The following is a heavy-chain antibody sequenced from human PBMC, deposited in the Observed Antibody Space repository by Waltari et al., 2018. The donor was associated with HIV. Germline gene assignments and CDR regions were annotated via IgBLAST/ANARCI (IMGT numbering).Heavy chain of an antibody. V-gene: IGHV1-3*01. Sequence: QVQLVQSGAEVKKPRASVKVSCKASGYTFTTSPIHWVRQAPGQRLEWMGWINPDTCETKYSHKFQDRVTITGDTFASTVYLELSRLTSEDTAVYYCARDWEDFYNYYGMDVWGQGTTVTVSS. D-gene: IGHD1-26*01. J-gene: IGHJ6*02. CDR3: ARDWEDFYNYYGMDV. CDR2: INPDTCET. CDR1: GYTFTTSP.